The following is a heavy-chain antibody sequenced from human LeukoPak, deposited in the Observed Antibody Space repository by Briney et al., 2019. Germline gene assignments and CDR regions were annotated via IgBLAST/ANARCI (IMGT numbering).Heavy chain of an antibody. Sequence: SQTLSLTCTVSGGSISRGGYYWRWIRQPPGKGVGRIEYIYHSGSTYYNPSLKSRVTISVDTSKNQFSLKLSSVTAADTAVYYCAREGCGGDCLIAFDIWGQGIMVTVSS. J-gene: IGHJ3*02. CDR3: AREGCGGDCLIAFDI. CDR2: IYHSGST. CDR1: GGSISRGGYY. V-gene: IGHV4-30-2*01. D-gene: IGHD2-21*01.